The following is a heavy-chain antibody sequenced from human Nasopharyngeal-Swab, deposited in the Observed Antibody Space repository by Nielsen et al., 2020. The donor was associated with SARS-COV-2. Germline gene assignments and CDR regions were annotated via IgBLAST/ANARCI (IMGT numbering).Heavy chain of an antibody. CDR1: GFTFDDYA. V-gene: IGHV3-9*01. CDR3: AKLGSGSYPFDY. J-gene: IGHJ4*02. CDR2: ISWNSGSI. Sequence: SLKISCAASGFTFDDYAMRWVRQAPGKGLEWVSGISWNSGSIGYADSVKGRFTISRDNAKNSLYLQMNSLRAEDTALYYCAKLGSGSYPFDYWGQGTLVTVSS. D-gene: IGHD1-26*01.